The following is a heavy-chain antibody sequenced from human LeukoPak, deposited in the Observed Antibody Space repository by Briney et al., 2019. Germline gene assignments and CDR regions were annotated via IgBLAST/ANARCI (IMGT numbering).Heavy chain of an antibody. Sequence: ASVKVSCKASGYTFTAYYLHWVRQAPGQGLEWMGRINPNGGGANYAQKFQGRVTMTRDTSISTAYMELSRLRSDDTAMYYCARGASWNGDYWGQGTLVTVSS. CDR1: GYTFTAYY. V-gene: IGHV1-2*06. CDR2: INPNGGGA. D-gene: IGHD1-1*01. CDR3: ARGASWNGDY. J-gene: IGHJ4*02.